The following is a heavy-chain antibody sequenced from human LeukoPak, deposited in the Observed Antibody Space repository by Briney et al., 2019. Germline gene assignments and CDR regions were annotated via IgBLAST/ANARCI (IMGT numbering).Heavy chain of an antibody. V-gene: IGHV1-69*06. CDR2: IIPIFGTA. D-gene: IGHD3-3*01. Sequence: SPKVSCKASGGTFSSYAISWVRQAPGQGLEWTGGIIPIFGTANYTQKLQGRVTITADKSTSTAYMELSSLRSEDTAVYYCATVKVSRTPTNNNYDFWSGYYSVYYYYYYMDVWGKGTTVTVSS. J-gene: IGHJ6*03. CDR3: ATVKVSRTPTNNNYDFWSGYYSVYYYYYYMDV. CDR1: GGTFSSYA.